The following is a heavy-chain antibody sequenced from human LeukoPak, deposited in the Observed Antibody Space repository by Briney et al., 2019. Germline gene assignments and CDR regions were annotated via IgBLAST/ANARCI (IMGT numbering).Heavy chain of an antibody. J-gene: IGHJ5*02. CDR3: ARGSSGWYLGVDWFDP. Sequence: GGSLRLSCAASGFTFSDYEMNWVRQAPGKGLEWVSYISSSASIIYYSDSVKGRFTISRDNAKNSPYLQMNSLRDEDTAVYYCARGSSGWYLGVDWFDPWGQGTLVTVSS. V-gene: IGHV3-48*03. CDR1: GFTFSDYE. CDR2: ISSSASII. D-gene: IGHD6-19*01.